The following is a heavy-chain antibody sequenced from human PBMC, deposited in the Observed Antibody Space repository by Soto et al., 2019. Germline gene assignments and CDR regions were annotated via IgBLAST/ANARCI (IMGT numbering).Heavy chain of an antibody. CDR3: ARDQGATLYFDY. J-gene: IGHJ4*02. D-gene: IGHD1-26*01. Sequence: QVQLVQSGAEVKKPGASVKVSCKASGYTFTNYGISWVRQAPGQGLEWMGWISAHNGNTKYARKLQGRVTMTTDTSTSTAYMALRSLRSDDTAVYYCARDQGATLYFDYWGQGTLVTVSS. V-gene: IGHV1-18*01. CDR1: GYTFTNYG. CDR2: ISAHNGNT.